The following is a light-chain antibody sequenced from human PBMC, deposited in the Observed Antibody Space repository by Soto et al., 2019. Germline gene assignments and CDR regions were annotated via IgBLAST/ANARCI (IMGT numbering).Light chain of an antibody. J-gene: IGLJ1*01. Sequence: QPVLTQSSSASASLGSSVKLTCTLDSGHSSYIIAWHQQQPGKAPRYLMKLEGSGNYNKGSGVPDRFSGSSSGADRYLTIYNLQFEDEADYYCETWDSTIQVFGTGTKLTVL. V-gene: IGLV4-60*02. CDR3: ETWDSTIQV. CDR1: SGHSSYI. CDR2: LEGSGNY.